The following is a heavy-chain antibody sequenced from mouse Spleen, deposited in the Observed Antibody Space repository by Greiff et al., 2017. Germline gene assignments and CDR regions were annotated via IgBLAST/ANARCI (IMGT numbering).Heavy chain of an antibody. CDR2: IRNKANGYTT. CDR3: ARDMPTTPFAY. J-gene: IGHJ3*01. Sequence: EVKVVESGGGLVQPGGSLRLSCATSGFTFTDYYMSWVRQPPGKALEWLGFIRNKANGYTTEYSASVKGRFTISRDNSQSILYLQMNTLRAEDSATYYCARDMPTTPFAYWGQGTLVTVSA. V-gene: IGHV7-3*02. D-gene: IGHD1-1*01. CDR1: GFTFTDYY.